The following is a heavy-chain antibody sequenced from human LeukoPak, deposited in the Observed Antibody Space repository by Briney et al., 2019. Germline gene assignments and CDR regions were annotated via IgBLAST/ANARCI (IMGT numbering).Heavy chain of an antibody. V-gene: IGHV3-66*03. D-gene: IGHD6-19*01. J-gene: IGHJ4*02. CDR1: GFTVSSNS. CDR2: IYSDNT. CDR3: ARAMYSSTFYYFDY. Sequence: GGSLRLSCTVSGFTVSSNSMSWVRQAPGKGLEWVSFIYSDNTHYSDSVKGRFTISRDNSKNTLYLQMNSLRAEDTAVYYCARAMYSSTFYYFDYWGQGTLVTVSS.